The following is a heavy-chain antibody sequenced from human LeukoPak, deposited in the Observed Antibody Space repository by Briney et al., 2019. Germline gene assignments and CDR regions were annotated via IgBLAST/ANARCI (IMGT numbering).Heavy chain of an antibody. D-gene: IGHD3-3*01. Sequence: GGSLRLSCAASRFNLSAYTMNWVRQAPGKGLEWVSSISSSNVYIYYADSVKGRFTISRDNSKNTLYLQMNSLRAEDTAVYYCARYYDFWSGYLGYWGQGTLVTVSS. V-gene: IGHV3-21*01. CDR1: RFNLSAYT. CDR2: ISSSNVYI. CDR3: ARYYDFWSGYLGY. J-gene: IGHJ4*02.